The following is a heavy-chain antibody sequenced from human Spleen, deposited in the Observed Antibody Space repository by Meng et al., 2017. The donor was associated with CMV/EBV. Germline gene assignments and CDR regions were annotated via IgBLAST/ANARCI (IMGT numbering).Heavy chain of an antibody. Sequence: QVQLVQSGAEVKKPGAAVKVSCKASGYTFTAYSLHWVRQAPGQGLEWMGRINPDRGGANYAEKFQGRVTMTRATSISTAYMELRRLRFDDTAVYYCARIQWLDNSFDPLCQGTLVTVSS. CDR2: INPDRGGA. CDR1: GYTFTAYS. CDR3: ARIQWLDNSFDP. D-gene: IGHD6-19*01. J-gene: IGHJ5*02. V-gene: IGHV1-2*06.